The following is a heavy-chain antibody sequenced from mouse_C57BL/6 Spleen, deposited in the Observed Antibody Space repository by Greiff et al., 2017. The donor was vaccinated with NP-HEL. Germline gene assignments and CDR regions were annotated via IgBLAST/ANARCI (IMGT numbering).Heavy chain of an antibody. CDR3: VKSEFYGCDGWFAY. V-gene: IGHV14-3*01. D-gene: IGHD2-2*01. CDR2: IDPANGNN. CDR1: GFTIKNSY. J-gene: IGHJ3*01. Sequence: VQLQQSVAELVRPGASVKLSCTASGFTIKNSYMHWVKQRPEQGLEWIGRIDPANGNNNYDPKFQGTATMTVDTSSNTSYLQLSSLTSEVTAIDYGVKSEFYGCDGWFAYWGQGTLVTVSA.